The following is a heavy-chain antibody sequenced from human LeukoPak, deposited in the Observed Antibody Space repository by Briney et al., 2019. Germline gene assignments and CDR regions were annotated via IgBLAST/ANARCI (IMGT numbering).Heavy chain of an antibody. V-gene: IGHV4-34*01. D-gene: IGHD1-26*01. CDR1: GGSFSGYY. CDR3: ARHEYSGSYYGLSWFDP. J-gene: IGHJ5*02. CDR2: IYYNEYT. Sequence: KPSETLSLTRAVYGGSFSGYYWSWIRQPPGKGLEWIGSIYYNEYTYYNPSLKSRVTISVDTSKNQFSLKLSSVTAADTAVYYCARHEYSGSYYGLSWFDPWGPGTLVTVSS.